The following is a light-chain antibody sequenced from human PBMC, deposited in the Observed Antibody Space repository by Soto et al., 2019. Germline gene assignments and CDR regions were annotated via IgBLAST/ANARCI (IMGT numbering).Light chain of an antibody. CDR2: DAS. Sequence: DIPMTQSPSTLSASVGDRVTITCRASQSISSWLAWYQQKPGKAPDLLIYDASRLESGVPSGFSGSGSGTEFTLTISSLQPDDFATYYCQQYYSYPFSFGPGTKVDIK. J-gene: IGKJ3*01. V-gene: IGKV1-5*01. CDR1: QSISSW. CDR3: QQYYSYPFS.